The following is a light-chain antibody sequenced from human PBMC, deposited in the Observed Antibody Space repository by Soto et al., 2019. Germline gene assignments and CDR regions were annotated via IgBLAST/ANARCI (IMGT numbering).Light chain of an antibody. CDR1: RGINNY. Sequence: IQMTQSPSSLSASVGDRVTITCRASRGINNYLAWYQQKPGKVPMLLIYDAFTLQSGVPSRFSGSGSGTDFTLTISSLQPEDVATYYCQKYNSVPWTFGQGTKVDIK. CDR3: QKYNSVPWT. V-gene: IGKV1-27*01. J-gene: IGKJ1*01. CDR2: DAF.